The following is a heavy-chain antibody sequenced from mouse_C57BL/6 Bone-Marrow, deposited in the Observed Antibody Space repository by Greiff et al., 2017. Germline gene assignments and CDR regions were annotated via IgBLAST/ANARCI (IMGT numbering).Heavy chain of an antibody. Sequence: VQLQQSGAELVRPGASVKLSCKASGYTFTDYYINWVKQRPGQGLEWIARIYPGSGNTYYNEKFKGKATLTAEKSSSTAYMQLSSLTSEDSAVYFCAFTTVVGGGYFDVWGTGTTVTVSS. V-gene: IGHV1-76*01. D-gene: IGHD1-1*01. CDR2: IYPGSGNT. CDR3: AFTTVVGGGYFDV. J-gene: IGHJ1*03. CDR1: GYTFTDYY.